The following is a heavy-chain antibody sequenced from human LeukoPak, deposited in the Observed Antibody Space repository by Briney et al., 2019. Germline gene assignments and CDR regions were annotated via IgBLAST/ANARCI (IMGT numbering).Heavy chain of an antibody. V-gene: IGHV3-7*01. D-gene: IGHD5-18*01. Sequence: GGSLRLSCAASGFTFSNYWMTWVRQAPGKGLEWVAHINQDGGEKYYVDSVKGRFTISRDNAKNSLYLQMNSLRAEDTAVYYCARVGYSYGYSRRYFDYWGQGTLVTVSS. CDR1: GFTFSNYW. CDR3: ARVGYSYGYSRRYFDY. J-gene: IGHJ4*02. CDR2: INQDGGEK.